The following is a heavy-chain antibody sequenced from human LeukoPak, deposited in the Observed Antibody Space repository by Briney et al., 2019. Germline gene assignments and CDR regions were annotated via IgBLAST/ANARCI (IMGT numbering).Heavy chain of an antibody. CDR1: GYTFTGYY. D-gene: IGHD6-13*01. CDR2: INPNSGGT. Sequence: GASVKVSCKASGYTFTGYYMHWVRQAPGQGLEWMGRINPNSGGTNYAQKFQGRVAMTTDTSTSTAYMELRSLRFDDTAFYYCARVISSSWYHHDHWGQGTLVTVSS. V-gene: IGHV1-2*02. CDR3: ARVISSSWYHHDH. J-gene: IGHJ4*02.